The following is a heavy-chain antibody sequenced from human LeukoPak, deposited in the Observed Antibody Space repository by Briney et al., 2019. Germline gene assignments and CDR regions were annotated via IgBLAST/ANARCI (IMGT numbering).Heavy chain of an antibody. D-gene: IGHD4-11*01. CDR2: IYYSGST. J-gene: IGHJ4*02. CDR3: ARVPWRLQYFDY. CDR1: GGSISSYY. V-gene: IGHV4-59*08. Sequence: ASETLSLTCTVSGGSISSYYWSWIRQPPGKGLEWIGYIYYSGSTYYNPSLKSRVTISVDTSKNQFSLKLSSVTAADTAVYYCARVPWRLQYFDYWGQGALVTVSS.